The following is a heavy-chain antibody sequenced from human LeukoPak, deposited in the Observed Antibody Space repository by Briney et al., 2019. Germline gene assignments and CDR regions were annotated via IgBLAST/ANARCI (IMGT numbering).Heavy chain of an antibody. D-gene: IGHD1-1*01. CDR3: ARVSGRLERQSDLDY. J-gene: IGHJ4*02. CDR2: ISGDSTYI. Sequence: GGSLRLSCAASGFTFAGYSMNWVRQAPGKGLEWVSSISGDSTYIYNAGSVKGRFTISRDNAQASLYLQMISLRADDTAVYYCARVSGRLERQSDLDYWGQGTLVIVSS. V-gene: IGHV3-21*01. CDR1: GFTFAGYS.